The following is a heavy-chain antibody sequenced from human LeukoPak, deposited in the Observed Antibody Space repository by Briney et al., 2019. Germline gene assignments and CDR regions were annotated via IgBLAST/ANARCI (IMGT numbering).Heavy chain of an antibody. CDR2: INPNSGGT. J-gene: IGHJ4*02. Sequence: ASVKVSCKASGYTFTGYYMHWVRQAPGQGLEWMGWINPNSGGTNYAQKFQGRVTMTRDTSISTAYMELSRLRSDDTAVYYCATLSRRVWGVINGIDYWGQGTLVTVSS. D-gene: IGHD3-10*01. CDR1: GYTFTGYY. V-gene: IGHV1-2*02. CDR3: ATLSRRVWGVINGIDY.